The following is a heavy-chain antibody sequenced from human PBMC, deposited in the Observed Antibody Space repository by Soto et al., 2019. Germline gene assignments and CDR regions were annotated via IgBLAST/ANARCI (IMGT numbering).Heavy chain of an antibody. Sequence: GESLKISCQGSGYSFPNYWIGWVRQRPGKGLEWMGIIYPGDSDARYSPSLQGQVTFSVDKSISTAYLHWSSLRASDTAMYYRAKGFTMEYFDLWGQGTLVTVSS. CDR2: IYPGDSDA. J-gene: IGHJ4*02. CDR3: AKGFTMEYFDL. CDR1: GYSFPNYW. D-gene: IGHD1-1*01. V-gene: IGHV5-51*01.